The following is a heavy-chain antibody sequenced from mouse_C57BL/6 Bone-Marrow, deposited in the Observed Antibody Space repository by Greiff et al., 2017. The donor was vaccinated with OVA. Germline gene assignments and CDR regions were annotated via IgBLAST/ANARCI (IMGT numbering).Heavy chain of an antibody. CDR2: IYPGDGDT. V-gene: IGHV1-82*01. Sequence: QVQLQQSGPELVKPGASVKISCKASGYAFSSSWMNWVKQRPGKGLEWIGRIYPGDGDTNYNGKFKGKATLTADKSSSTAYMQLSSLTSEDSAVYFCAREGGLLWDYFDYWGQGTTLTVSS. CDR1: GYAFSSSW. CDR3: AREGGLLWDYFDY. D-gene: IGHD2-1*01. J-gene: IGHJ2*01.